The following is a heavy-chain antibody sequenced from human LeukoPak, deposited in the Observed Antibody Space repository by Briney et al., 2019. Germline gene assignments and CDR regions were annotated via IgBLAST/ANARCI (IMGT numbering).Heavy chain of an antibody. Sequence: GSLRLSCAASGFTFSDYYMSWIRQAPGKGLEWIGSIYYSGSTYYNPSLKSRVTISVDTSKNQFSLKLSSVTAADTAVYYCARCSRTSRDFDYWGQGTLVTVSS. V-gene: IGHV4-59*05. CDR1: GFTFSDYY. CDR2: IYYSGST. J-gene: IGHJ4*02. CDR3: ARCSRTSRDFDY. D-gene: IGHD2-2*01.